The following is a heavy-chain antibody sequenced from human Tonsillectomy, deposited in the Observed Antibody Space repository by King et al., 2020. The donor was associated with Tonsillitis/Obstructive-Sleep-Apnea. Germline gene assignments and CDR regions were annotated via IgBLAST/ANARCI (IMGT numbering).Heavy chain of an antibody. Sequence: VQLQESGPGLVKPSETLSLTCTVSGGSISSYYWSWIRQPPGKGLECIGYIYYSGSTNYNPSLKSRVTISVDTSKNQFSLKLSSVTAADTAVYYSAREGAEMNAFDIWGQGTMVTVSS. D-gene: IGHD3-16*01. CDR2: IYYSGST. V-gene: IGHV4-59*01. J-gene: IGHJ3*02. CDR3: AREGAEMNAFDI. CDR1: GGSISSYY.